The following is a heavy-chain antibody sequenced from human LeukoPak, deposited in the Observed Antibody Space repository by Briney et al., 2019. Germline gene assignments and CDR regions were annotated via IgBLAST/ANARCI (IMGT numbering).Heavy chain of an antibody. D-gene: IGHD4-11*01. V-gene: IGHV3-48*04. Sequence: GGSLRLSCAASGFSFSSYSMNWVRQAPGKGLECVSYISGSSSTIYHADSVKGRFTISRDNAKNSLYLQMNSLRAEDTAVYYCAKDGSNWSWGQGTLVTVSS. CDR2: ISGSSSTI. CDR3: AKDGSNWS. CDR1: GFSFSSYS. J-gene: IGHJ5*02.